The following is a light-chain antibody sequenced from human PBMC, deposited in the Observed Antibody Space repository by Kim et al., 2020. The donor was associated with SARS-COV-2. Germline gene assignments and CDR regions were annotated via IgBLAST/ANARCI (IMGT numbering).Light chain of an antibody. J-gene: IGKJ4*01. CDR3: QQRSNGPLLT. V-gene: IGKV3-11*01. Sequence: IVLTQSPATLSLSPGERATLSCRASQSVSSNLAWYQQKFGQAPRLLIYDASNRATGIPARFSGSGSGTDSTLTISSLEPEDFAIYYCQQRSNGPLLTFGGGTKVDIK. CDR2: DAS. CDR1: QSVSSN.